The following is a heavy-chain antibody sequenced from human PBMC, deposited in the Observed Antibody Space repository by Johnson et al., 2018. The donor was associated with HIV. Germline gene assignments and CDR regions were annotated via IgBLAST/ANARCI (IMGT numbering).Heavy chain of an antibody. V-gene: IGHV3-23*04. D-gene: IGHD3-16*01. CDR2: VSAGGDHT. Sequence: VQLVESGGGLVQPGGSLRLSCAASGFTFSSYAMDWVRQTPGKGLAWVSAVSAGGDHTYYADSVEGRFTISRDNSKNTLYLQMNSLRVEDTALYYCAREGARNAFDIWGQGTMVTVSS. CDR1: GFTFSSYA. CDR3: AREGARNAFDI. J-gene: IGHJ3*02.